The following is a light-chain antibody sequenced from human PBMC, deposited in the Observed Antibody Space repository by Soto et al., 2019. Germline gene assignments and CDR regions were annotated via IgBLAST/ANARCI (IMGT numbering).Light chain of an antibody. CDR1: QTVTSN. Sequence: EIVMTQSPVTLSVSLGERATLSCRASQTVTSNLAWYQQKPGQAPRLLIYSASIRATGIPARFNGSGSGTEFSLTINNLQSEDFAVYYCQQYYHWLPITFGQGTRREIK. CDR3: QQYYHWLPIT. CDR2: SAS. V-gene: IGKV3-15*01. J-gene: IGKJ5*01.